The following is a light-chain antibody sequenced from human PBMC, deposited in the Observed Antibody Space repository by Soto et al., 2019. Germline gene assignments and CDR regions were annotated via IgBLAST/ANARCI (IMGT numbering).Light chain of an antibody. CDR3: SSYAGSNNLV. CDR1: SSDVGGYNY. Sequence: QSVLTQPPSASGSPGQSVTISCTGTSSDVGGYNYVSWLQQHPGKAPKLMIYEVNKRPSGVPDRFSGSKSGNTASLTVSGLQAEDEADYYCSSYAGSNNLVFGGGTKLTVL. CDR2: EVN. V-gene: IGLV2-8*01. J-gene: IGLJ2*01.